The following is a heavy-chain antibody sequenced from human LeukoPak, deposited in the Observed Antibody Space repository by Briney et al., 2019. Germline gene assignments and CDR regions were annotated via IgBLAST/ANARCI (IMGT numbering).Heavy chain of an antibody. J-gene: IGHJ5*02. Sequence: ASGKGSCKASGYTFTSYGVSWVRQAPGHGLEWMGWISAYNGNTNYAQKLQGRVTMTTDTSTSTAYMELRSLRSDDTAVYYCARALRRSSLTEFDPWGQGTLVTVSS. V-gene: IGHV1-18*01. CDR2: ISAYNGNT. CDR3: ARALRRSSLTEFDP. CDR1: GYTFTSYG. D-gene: IGHD6-13*01.